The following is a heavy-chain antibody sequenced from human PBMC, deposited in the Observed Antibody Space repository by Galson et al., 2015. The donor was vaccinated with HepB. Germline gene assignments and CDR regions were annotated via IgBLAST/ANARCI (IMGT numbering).Heavy chain of an antibody. CDR3: ARVSLAAAAGHNPMYYYGMDV. CDR2: ISSSSSYI. CDR1: GFTFSSYS. J-gene: IGHJ6*02. V-gene: IGHV3-21*01. Sequence: SLRLSCAASGFTFSSYSMNWVRQAPGKGLEWVSSISSSSSYIYYADSVKGRFTISRDNAKNSLYLQMNSLRDEDTAVYYCARVSLAAAAGHNPMYYYGMDVWGQGTTVTVSS. D-gene: IGHD6-13*01.